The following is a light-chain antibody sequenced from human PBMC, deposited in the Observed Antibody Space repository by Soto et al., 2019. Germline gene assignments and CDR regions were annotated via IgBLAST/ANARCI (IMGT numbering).Light chain of an antibody. Sequence: EIVLTQSPGTLSLSPGERATLSCRASQSVSSSYLAWYQQKPGQAPRLLIYGASSRATGIPDRFSGRGSGTDFTLTIIRLEPEDFAVYYCQQYGSAPPLTFGGGTKVEIK. CDR2: GAS. CDR1: QSVSSSY. CDR3: QQYGSAPPLT. J-gene: IGKJ4*01. V-gene: IGKV3-20*01.